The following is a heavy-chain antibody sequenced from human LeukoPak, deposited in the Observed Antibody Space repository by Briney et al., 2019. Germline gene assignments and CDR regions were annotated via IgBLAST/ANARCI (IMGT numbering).Heavy chain of an antibody. J-gene: IGHJ4*02. CDR2: ISYDGSNK. CDR1: GFTFSSYA. Sequence: PGGSLRLSCAASGFTFSSYAMHWVRQAPGKGLEWVAVISYDGSNKYYADSLKGRFTISRDNAKNSMYLQMNSLRAEDTALYYCARSASVPGGFYFDYWGQGTLDTVSS. V-gene: IGHV3-30*04. CDR3: ARSASVPGGFYFDY. D-gene: IGHD3-10*01.